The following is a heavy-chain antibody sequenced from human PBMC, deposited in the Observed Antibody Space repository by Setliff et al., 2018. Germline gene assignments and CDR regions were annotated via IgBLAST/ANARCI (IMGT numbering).Heavy chain of an antibody. CDR2: IKPDGSEI. Sequence: GGSLRLSCAASGFTFSSSAMAWVRQAPGKGLECLANIKPDGSEIYYVDSVRGRFTISRDNARNSLYLQMNSLRVGDTAIYYCATDLNWENYWGRGTLVTVSS. CDR1: GFTFSSSA. CDR3: ATDLNWENY. J-gene: IGHJ4*02. V-gene: IGHV3-7*01. D-gene: IGHD7-27*01.